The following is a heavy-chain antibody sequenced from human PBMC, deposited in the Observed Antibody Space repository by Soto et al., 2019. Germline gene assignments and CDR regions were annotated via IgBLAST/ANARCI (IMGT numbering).Heavy chain of an antibody. J-gene: IGHJ1*01. Sequence: PSETLSLTCTVSGGSITSSEYYWAWIRQPPGKGLQFVGTIYYSGATYYNPSLQSRVAISVDTSNNRFSLTLSSLTAADTAVYFCARLAYSGYLQTWGQGSLVTVSS. V-gene: IGHV4-39*02. CDR3: ARLAYSGYLQT. D-gene: IGHD1-26*01. CDR2: IYYSGAT. CDR1: GGSITSSEYY.